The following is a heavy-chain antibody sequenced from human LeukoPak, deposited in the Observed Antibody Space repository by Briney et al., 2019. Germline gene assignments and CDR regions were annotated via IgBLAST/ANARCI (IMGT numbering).Heavy chain of an antibody. CDR1: GFTSNNAW. J-gene: IGHJ4*02. CDR3: AKLWLVSGSYFEPEDH. Sequence: GGSLRLSCAASGFTSNNAWMTWVRQVPGKGLEWVGRIKSKTDGGTTDYAAPVKGRFTISRDDSKNTLYLQMNSLRAEDTAVYYCAKLWLVSGSYFEPEDHWGQGTLVTVSS. CDR2: IKSKTDGGTT. V-gene: IGHV3-15*01. D-gene: IGHD1-26*01.